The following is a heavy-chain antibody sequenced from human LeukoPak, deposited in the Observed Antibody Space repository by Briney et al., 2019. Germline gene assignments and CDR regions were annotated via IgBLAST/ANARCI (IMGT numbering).Heavy chain of an antibody. CDR3: ARDDLYYYGSGSSMSY. V-gene: IGHV1-2*02. J-gene: IGHJ4*02. CDR2: INPNSGGT. CDR1: GYTFTGYY. Sequence: GASVKVSCKASGYTFTGYYMHWVRQAPGQGLEWMGWINPNSGGTNYAQKFQGRVTMTRDTSISTAYMELSRLRSDDTAVYYCARDDLYYYGSGSSMSYWGQGTLVTVSS. D-gene: IGHD3-10*01.